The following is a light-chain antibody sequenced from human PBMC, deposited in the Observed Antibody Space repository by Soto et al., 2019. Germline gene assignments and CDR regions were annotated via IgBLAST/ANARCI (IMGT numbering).Light chain of an antibody. V-gene: IGKV3D-20*02. CDR3: QQRSNWPPEVT. J-gene: IGKJ5*01. CDR1: QSVGSSY. Sequence: EIVLTQSPGTLSLSPGERATLSCRAGQSVGSSYLAWYQQKPGQAPRLLIYAASSRATGIPDRFSGSASGTGFTLTISSLEPEDFAIYYCQQRSNWPPEVTFGQGTRLENK. CDR2: AAS.